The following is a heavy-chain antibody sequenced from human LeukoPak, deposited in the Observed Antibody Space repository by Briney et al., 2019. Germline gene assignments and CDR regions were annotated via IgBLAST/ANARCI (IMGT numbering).Heavy chain of an antibody. CDR3: ARDTGVIVGATYYYYYGMDV. CDR2: INHSGST. V-gene: IGHV4-34*01. J-gene: IGHJ6*02. CDR1: GGSFSGYY. Sequence: SETLSLTCAVYGGSFSGYYWSWIRQPPGKGLEWIGEINHSGSTNYNPSLKSRVTISVDTSKNQFSLQLNSVPPEDTAVYYCARDTGVIVGATYYYYYGMDVWGQGTTVTVSS. D-gene: IGHD1-26*01.